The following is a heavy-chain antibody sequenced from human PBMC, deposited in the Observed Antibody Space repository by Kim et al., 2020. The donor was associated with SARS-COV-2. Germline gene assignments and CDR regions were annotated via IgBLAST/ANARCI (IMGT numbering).Heavy chain of an antibody. D-gene: IGHD6-19*01. V-gene: IGHV3-7*01. Sequence: GGSLRLSCAVSGFTFSNYWMSWVRQAPGKGLEWVANIKEDKSALYYADSVRGRFTISRDNAKNSLYLQMNSLRGEDTAIYYCTRDGWYYFDYWGPGSLVTASS. CDR2: IKEDKSAL. J-gene: IGHJ4*02. CDR1: GFTFSNYW. CDR3: TRDGWYYFDY.